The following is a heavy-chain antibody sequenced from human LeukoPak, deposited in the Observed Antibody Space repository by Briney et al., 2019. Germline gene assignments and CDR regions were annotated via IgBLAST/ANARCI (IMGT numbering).Heavy chain of an antibody. CDR3: AKGSNYYDSSGYLLYYFDY. Sequence: PGGSLRLSCAASGFTFSSYAMSWVRQAPGKGLEWVSAISGSGGSTYYADSVKGRFTISRDNSKNTLYLQMNSLRAEDTAVYYCAKGSNYYDSSGYLLYYFDYWGQGTLVTVSS. CDR2: ISGSGGST. V-gene: IGHV3-23*01. D-gene: IGHD3-22*01. CDR1: GFTFSSYA. J-gene: IGHJ4*02.